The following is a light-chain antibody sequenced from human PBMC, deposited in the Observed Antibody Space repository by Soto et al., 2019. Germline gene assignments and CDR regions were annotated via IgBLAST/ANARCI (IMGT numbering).Light chain of an antibody. Sequence: DIQMTQSPATLVASVGDRVSLTCRASQSIDTWLAWYQQKPGKAPNLLIYKASRLESGVPSRFSGSGSGTEFTLTISSLQPEDFGSYYCQEYKNDYGTFGQGTKVDIK. CDR3: QEYKNDYGT. V-gene: IGKV1-5*03. J-gene: IGKJ1*01. CDR2: KAS. CDR1: QSIDTW.